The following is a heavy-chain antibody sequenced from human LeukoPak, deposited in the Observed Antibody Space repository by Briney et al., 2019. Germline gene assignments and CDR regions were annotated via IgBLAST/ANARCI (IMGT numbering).Heavy chain of an antibody. CDR3: ARDRIRGAPDYFDY. D-gene: IGHD3-10*01. CDR2: VAYDGSIA. CDR1: GFTFSSYA. Sequence: PGRSLRLSCAASGFTFSSYAMHWVRQAPGKGLDWVAVVAYDGSIAYYADSVRGRFTISRDDSKNTLYLQMNSLRTEDTAVYYCARDRIRGAPDYFDYWGQGTLVTVSS. J-gene: IGHJ4*02. V-gene: IGHV3-30*03.